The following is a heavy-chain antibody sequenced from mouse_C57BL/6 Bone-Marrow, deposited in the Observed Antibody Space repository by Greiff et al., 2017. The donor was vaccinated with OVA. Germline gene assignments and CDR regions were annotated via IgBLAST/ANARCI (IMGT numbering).Heavy chain of an antibody. CDR2: IDPETGGT. V-gene: IGHV1-15*01. CDR1: GYTFTDYE. CDR3: SGGYSNYYAVDY. Sequence: VQLVESGAELVRPGASVTLSCKASGYTFTDYEMHWVKQTPVHGLEWIGAIDPETGGTAYNQKFKGKAILTADKSSSTAYMELRSLTSEDSAVYYGSGGYSNYYAVDYWGRGTAVTVSA. J-gene: IGHJ4*01. D-gene: IGHD2-5*01.